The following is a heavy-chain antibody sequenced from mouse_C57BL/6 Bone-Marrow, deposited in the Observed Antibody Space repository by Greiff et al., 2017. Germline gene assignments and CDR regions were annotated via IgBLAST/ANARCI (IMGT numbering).Heavy chain of an antibody. CDR3: ARPPYGNFLWFAY. CDR2: ISNLAYSI. D-gene: IGHD2-1*01. V-gene: IGHV5-15*01. Sequence: EVKVVESGGGLVQPGGSLKLSCAASGFTFSDYGMAWVRQAPRKGPEWVAFISNLAYSIYYADTVTGRFTISRENAKNTLYLEMSSLRSEDTAMYYCARPPYGNFLWFAYWGQGTLVTVSA. J-gene: IGHJ3*01. CDR1: GFTFSDYG.